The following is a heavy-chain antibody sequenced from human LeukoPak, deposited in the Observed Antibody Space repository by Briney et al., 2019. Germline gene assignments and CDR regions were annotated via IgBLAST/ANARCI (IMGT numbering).Heavy chain of an antibody. Sequence: GGSLRLSCAASGFTFTFYSMNWVRQAPGKGLEWVSSISSSRYIYYSDSLKGRFTISRDNAKNSLYLQMNSLRAEDTAVYYCARDREECRTTSQGCFDIWGQGTRVTVSS. J-gene: IGHJ3*02. CDR3: ARDREECRTTSQGCFDI. V-gene: IGHV3-21*01. CDR2: ISSSRYI. CDR1: GFTFTFYS. D-gene: IGHD2-2*01.